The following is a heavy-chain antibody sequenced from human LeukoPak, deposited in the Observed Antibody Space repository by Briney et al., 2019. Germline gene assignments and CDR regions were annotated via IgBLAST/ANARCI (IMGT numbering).Heavy chain of an antibody. D-gene: IGHD3-22*01. J-gene: IGHJ6*02. CDR1: GFTFSSYA. V-gene: IGHV3-23*01. Sequence: PGGSLRLSCAASGFTFSSYAMSWVRQAPGKGLEWVSAISGSGGSTYYADSVKGWFTISRDNSKNTLYLQMNSLRAEDTAVYYCAKETHYYDSSGSDIGVLDVWGQGTTVTVSS. CDR2: ISGSGGST. CDR3: AKETHYYDSSGSDIGVLDV.